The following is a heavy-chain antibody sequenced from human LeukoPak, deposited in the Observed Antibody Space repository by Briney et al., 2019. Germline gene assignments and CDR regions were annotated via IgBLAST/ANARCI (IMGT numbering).Heavy chain of an antibody. CDR2: INPSGSST. CDR3: VRGRGGEKNDY. V-gene: IGHV1-46*01. CDR1: GYTFTRFY. D-gene: IGHD7-27*01. J-gene: IGHJ4*02. Sequence: ASVKVSCKASGYTFTRFYTHWVRQAPGQGLEWMGLINPSGSSTTYAQKFQGRVTMTRDTSTSTVYTELSSLRSEDTAVYYCVRGRGGEKNDYWGQGTLVTVSS.